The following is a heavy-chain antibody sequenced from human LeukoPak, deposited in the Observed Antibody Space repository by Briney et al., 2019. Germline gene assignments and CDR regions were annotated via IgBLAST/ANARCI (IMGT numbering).Heavy chain of an antibody. CDR1: GFTFSSYS. D-gene: IGHD4-17*01. CDR3: ASQFSNFYGDYDLDY. V-gene: IGHV3-48*01. CDR2: ISSSSSTI. J-gene: IGHJ4*02. Sequence: GGSLRLSCAAPGFTFSSYSMNWVRQAPGKGLEWVSYISSSSSTIYYADSVKGRFTISRDNAKNSLYLQMNSLRAEDTAVYYCASQFSNFYGDYDLDYWGQGTLVTVSS.